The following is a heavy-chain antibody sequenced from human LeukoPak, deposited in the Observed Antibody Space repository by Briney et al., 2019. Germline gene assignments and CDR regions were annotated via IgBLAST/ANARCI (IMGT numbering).Heavy chain of an antibody. CDR3: ARGVTPKDFDY. Sequence: PGGSLRLSCAASGFTFSSYWMSWVRQAPGKGLEWVANIKQDGSEKYYVDSVKGRFTISRDNAKNSLYLQMSSLRAEDTAVYYCARGVTPKDFDYWGQGTLVTVSS. D-gene: IGHD4-23*01. CDR1: GFTFSSYW. CDR2: IKQDGSEK. V-gene: IGHV3-7*01. J-gene: IGHJ4*02.